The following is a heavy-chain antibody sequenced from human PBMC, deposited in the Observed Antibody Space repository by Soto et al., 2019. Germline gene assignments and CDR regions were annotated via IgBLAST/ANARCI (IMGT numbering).Heavy chain of an antibody. J-gene: IGHJ6*02. V-gene: IGHV4-59*12. CDR2: IYYSGST. D-gene: IGHD3-3*01. CDR1: GGTLSPNY. Sequence: SETLSLTCIVSGGTLSPNYWAWIRQPPGKGLEWIGYIYYSGSTYYNPSLKSRVTISVDRSKNQFSLKLSSVTAADTAVYYCARARGGFLGSHGMDVWGQGTTVS. CDR3: ARARGGFLGSHGMDV.